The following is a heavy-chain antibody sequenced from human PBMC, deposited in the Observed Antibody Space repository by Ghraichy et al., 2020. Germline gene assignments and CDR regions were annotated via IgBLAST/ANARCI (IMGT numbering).Heavy chain of an antibody. CDR2: ISSNFNYI. CDR3: ARLSSGEYYDILTDDF. D-gene: IGHD3-9*01. Sequence: GESLNISCAASGFTFSSYTMNWVRQAPGKGLEWVSSISSNFNYIHYADSVKGRFTISRDNARNSLYLQMNSLRADDTAIYYCARLSSGEYYDILTDDFWGQGTLVTVSP. V-gene: IGHV3-21*01. CDR1: GFTFSSYT. J-gene: IGHJ4*02.